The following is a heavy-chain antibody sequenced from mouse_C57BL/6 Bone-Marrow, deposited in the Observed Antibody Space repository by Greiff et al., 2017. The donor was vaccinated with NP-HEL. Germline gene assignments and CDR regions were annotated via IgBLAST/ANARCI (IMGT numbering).Heavy chain of an antibody. Sequence: EVKLVESGGGLVQPGGSLSLSCAASGFTFTDYYMSWVRQPPGKALEWLGFIRNKANGYTTEYSASVKGRFTISRDNSQSSLYLQMNALRAEDSATYYCARHIGVTFWFAYWGQGTLVTVSA. CDR3: ARHIGVTFWFAY. CDR2: IRNKANGYTT. CDR1: GFTFTDYY. J-gene: IGHJ3*01. V-gene: IGHV7-3*01. D-gene: IGHD2-13*01.